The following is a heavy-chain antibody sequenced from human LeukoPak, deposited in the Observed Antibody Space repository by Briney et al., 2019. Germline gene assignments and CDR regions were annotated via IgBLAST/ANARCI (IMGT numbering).Heavy chain of an antibody. CDR1: GFTFSDYW. CDR2: INTDDSSI. V-gene: IGHV3-74*01. J-gene: IGHJ6*04. CDR3: ATDRGLR. Sequence: GGSLRLSCAASGFTFSDYWMHWVRQAPGKGLVWVSRINTDDSSITYADSVKGRFTISRDNAKNSLYLQMNSLRVEDTAVYYCATDRGLRWGKGTTVTVSS.